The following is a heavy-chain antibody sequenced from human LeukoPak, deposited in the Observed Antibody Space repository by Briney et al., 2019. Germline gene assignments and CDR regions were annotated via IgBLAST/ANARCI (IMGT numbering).Heavy chain of an antibody. J-gene: IGHJ4*02. D-gene: IGHD1-26*01. CDR3: AKGGKWDVTPFDY. Sequence: GGSLRLSCAASGFTFTSYSMNWVRQAPGKGLEWVSTISGGGGSTYYADSVKGRFTISRDNSKNTLYLQVNSLRAEDTAVYYCAKGGKWDVTPFDYWGQGTLVTAS. CDR2: ISGGGGST. CDR1: GFTFTSYS. V-gene: IGHV3-23*01.